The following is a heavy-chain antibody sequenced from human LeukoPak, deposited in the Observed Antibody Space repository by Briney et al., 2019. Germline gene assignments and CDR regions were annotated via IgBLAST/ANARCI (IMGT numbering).Heavy chain of an antibody. V-gene: IGHV3-23*01. J-gene: IGHJ4*02. CDR3: AKRGVVIRVILVGFHKEAYYFDS. D-gene: IGHD2-21*01. Sequence: GGSLRLSCAVSGITLSNYGMSWVRQAPGKGLEWVAGISDRGSRTNYEDSVKGRFTISTDHPKNTLYLQMNSMRAEDTAVYFCAKRGVVIRVILVGFHKEAYYFDSWGQGALVTVSS. CDR2: ISDRGSRT. CDR1: GITLSNYG.